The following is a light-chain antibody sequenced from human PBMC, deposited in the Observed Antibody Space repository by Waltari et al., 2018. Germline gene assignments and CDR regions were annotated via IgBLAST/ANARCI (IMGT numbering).Light chain of an antibody. V-gene: IGLV2-14*01. CDR1: RIDVGGSMH. Sequence: QSALTQPASVSGSPGQSITISCTGTRIDVGGSMHSSWYQQTPGKAPNLLIYDVTKRPLGVSNRYSGSKSGNTASLTISGLQAEDEAVYYCSSYRTSSTFVFGPGTKVTVL. J-gene: IGLJ1*01. CDR2: DVT. CDR3: SSYRTSSTFV.